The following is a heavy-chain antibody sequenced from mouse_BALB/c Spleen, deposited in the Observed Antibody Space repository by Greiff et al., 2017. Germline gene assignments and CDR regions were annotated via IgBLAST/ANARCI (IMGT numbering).Heavy chain of an antibody. CDR1: GFTFSSFG. CDR2: ISSGSSTI. V-gene: IGHV5-17*02. CDR3: ARLYDYDDYYAMDY. Sequence: EVKLMESGGGLVQPGGSRKLSCAASGFTFSSFGMHWVRQAREKGLEWVAYISSGSSTIYYADTVKGRFTISRDNPKNTLFLQMTSLRSEDTAMYYCARLYDYDDYYAMDYWGQGTSVTVSS. D-gene: IGHD2-4*01. J-gene: IGHJ4*01.